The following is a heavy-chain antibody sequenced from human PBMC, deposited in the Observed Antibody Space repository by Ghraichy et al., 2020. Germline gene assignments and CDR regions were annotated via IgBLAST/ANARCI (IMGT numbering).Heavy chain of an antibody. CDR1: GFSFSSYW. CDR3: ARDRVTGWYFDL. D-gene: IGHD2-21*02. Sequence: GSLRLSCAASGFSFSSYWMSWVRQAPGKGLEWVANIKQDGSEKYYVDSVKGRFTISRDNAKNSLYLQMNSLIAEDTAVYYCARDRVTGWYFDLWGRGTLVTVSS. CDR2: IKQDGSEK. V-gene: IGHV3-7*03. J-gene: IGHJ2*01.